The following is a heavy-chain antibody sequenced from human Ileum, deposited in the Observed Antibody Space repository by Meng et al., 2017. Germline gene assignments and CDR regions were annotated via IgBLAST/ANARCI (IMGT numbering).Heavy chain of an antibody. Sequence: QVQLQQSGPGVVKPPQTPYLTFAISGASLFNNSATWNWVRQSPSRGLEWMGRTYYRSKWYNDYALSVNSRITVNPDTSKNQISLQLNSVTPDDTAVYYCAREAHLAAFGHWGQGTLVTVSS. CDR2: TYYRSKWYN. V-gene: IGHV6-1*01. J-gene: IGHJ4*02. CDR3: AREAHLAAFGH. D-gene: IGHD6-25*01. CDR1: GASLFNNSAT.